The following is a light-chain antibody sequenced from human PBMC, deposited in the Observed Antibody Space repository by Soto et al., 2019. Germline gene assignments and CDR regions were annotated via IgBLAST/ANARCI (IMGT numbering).Light chain of an antibody. V-gene: IGKV2D-29*02. Sequence: DVVMTQTPLSLSVAPGQPASISCKSSQSLLHITGETFLFWYLQKPGQSPQLLIYEVSTRVSGVPDRFSGSGSGTDFTLEIIRVETYDVGIYYCMQSTQLPPTFGQGTRLGIE. CDR3: MQSTQLPPT. CDR1: QSLLHITGETF. CDR2: EVS. J-gene: IGKJ5*01.